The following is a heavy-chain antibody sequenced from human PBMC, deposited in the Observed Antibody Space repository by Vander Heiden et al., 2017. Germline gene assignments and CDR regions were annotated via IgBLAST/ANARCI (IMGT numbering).Heavy chain of an antibody. V-gene: IGHV3-48*02. J-gene: IGHJ4*02. CDR2: ISSSSSTI. CDR1: GFTFSSYS. D-gene: IGHD3-9*01. Sequence: EVQLVESGGGLVQPVGSLRLSCAASGFTFSSYSMHGVRQAPGKGLEWVSYISSSSSTIYYADSVKGRFTISRDNAKNSLYLQMNSLRDEDTAVYYCARGTDSYDILTGYYGGYFDYWGQGTLVTVSS. CDR3: ARGTDSYDILTGYYGGYFDY.